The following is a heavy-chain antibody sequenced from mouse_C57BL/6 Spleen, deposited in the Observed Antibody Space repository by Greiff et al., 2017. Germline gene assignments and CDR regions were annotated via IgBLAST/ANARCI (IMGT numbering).Heavy chain of an antibody. CDR1: GYTFTSYW. J-gene: IGHJ2*01. Sequence: VQLQQSGTVLARPGASVKMSCKTSGYTFTSYWMHWVKQRPGQGLEWIGAIYPGNSDTSYNQKFKGKAKPTAVTSASTAYMELSSLTNEDSAVYYCTRTGITTVVASDYWGQGTTLTVSS. CDR3: TRTGITTVVASDY. V-gene: IGHV1-5*01. CDR2: IYPGNSDT. D-gene: IGHD1-1*01.